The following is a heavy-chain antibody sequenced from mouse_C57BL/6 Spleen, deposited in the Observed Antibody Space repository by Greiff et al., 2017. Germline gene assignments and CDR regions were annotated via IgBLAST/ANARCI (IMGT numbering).Heavy chain of an antibody. CDR2: INPGDGDT. J-gene: IGHJ3*01. CDR3: ARAHYDCLWFAY. V-gene: IGHV1-82*01. Sequence: VQLQQSGPELVKPGASVTISCKASGYAFSSSWLNWVKQRPGKGLEWIGRINPGDGDTNYNGKFKGKATLTADKSSSTAYMQLSSLTSEASAVYFCARAHYDCLWFAYWGQGTLVTVSA. D-gene: IGHD2-4*01. CDR1: GYAFSSSW.